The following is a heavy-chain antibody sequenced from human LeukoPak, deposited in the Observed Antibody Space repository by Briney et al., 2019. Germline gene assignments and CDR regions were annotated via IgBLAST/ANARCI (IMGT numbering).Heavy chain of an antibody. V-gene: IGHV1-8*01. CDR2: MNPNSGNT. Sequence: GASVKVSCKASGYTFTSYDINWVRQATGQGLEWMGWMNPNSGNTGYAQKFQGRVTMTRNTSISTAYMELSSLRSEDTAVYYCARGFYSSGWYGMVHSLNDYWGQGTLVTVSS. J-gene: IGHJ4*02. CDR1: GYTFTSYD. CDR3: ARGFYSSGWYGMVHSLNDY. D-gene: IGHD6-19*01.